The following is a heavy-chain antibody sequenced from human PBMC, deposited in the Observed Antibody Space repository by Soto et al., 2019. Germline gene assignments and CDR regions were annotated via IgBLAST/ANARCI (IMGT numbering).Heavy chain of an antibody. Sequence: QVQLQESGPGLVKPSETLSLTCTVSGGSISSYYWSWIRQPPGKGLEWIGYIYYSGSTNYNSSLKSRATISVDTSKTQFSLKLSSVTAADTAVYYCARAWGRVFDYWGQGTLVTVSS. J-gene: IGHJ4*02. CDR2: IYYSGST. V-gene: IGHV4-59*01. CDR3: ARAWGRVFDY. CDR1: GGSISSYY. D-gene: IGHD3-16*01.